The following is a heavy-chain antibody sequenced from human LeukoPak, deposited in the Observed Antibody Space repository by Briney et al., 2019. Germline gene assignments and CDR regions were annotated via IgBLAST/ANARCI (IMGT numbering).Heavy chain of an antibody. J-gene: IGHJ4*02. V-gene: IGHV1-2*02. D-gene: IGHD3-22*01. Sequence: ASVKVSCKASGYTFTDYYMHWVRQAPGQGLEWMGWINPNSGGTNYAQKFQGRVTMTRDTSISTDYMELSRLRSDDTAVYYCARVYLGVYYYGSSGYSHLDYWGQGTLVTVSS. CDR2: INPNSGGT. CDR1: GYTFTDYY. CDR3: ARVYLGVYYYGSSGYSHLDY.